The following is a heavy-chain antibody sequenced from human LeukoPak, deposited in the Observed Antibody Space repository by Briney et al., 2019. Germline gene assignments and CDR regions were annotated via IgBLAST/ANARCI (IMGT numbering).Heavy chain of an antibody. CDR2: ISYDGSNK. Sequence: GRSLRLSCAASGFTFSSYAMHWVRQAPGKGLEWVAVISYDGSNKYYADSVKGRFTISRDNSKNTLYLPMNSLGAEDTAVYYCARRRYSYGYSYYYYGMDVWGQGTTVTVSS. D-gene: IGHD5-18*01. J-gene: IGHJ6*02. V-gene: IGHV3-30-3*01. CDR3: ARRRYSYGYSYYYYGMDV. CDR1: GFTFSSYA.